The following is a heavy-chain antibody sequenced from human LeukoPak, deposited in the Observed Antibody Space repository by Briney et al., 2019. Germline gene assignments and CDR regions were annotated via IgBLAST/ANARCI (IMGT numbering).Heavy chain of an antibody. CDR2: IKEDGSER. D-gene: IGHD6-19*01. V-gene: IGHV3-7*03. CDR1: AFIFSSHW. CDR3: ARDPRIAVAGRHYYYYGMDV. J-gene: IGHJ6*02. Sequence: GSLILSCDGSAFIFSSHWMNWVRQPPGQGLGWVASIKEDGSERQYVDSVKGRFSISRYNTKGSLFLQLNSLRAEDTAVYYCARDPRIAVAGRHYYYYGMDVWGQGTTVTVSS.